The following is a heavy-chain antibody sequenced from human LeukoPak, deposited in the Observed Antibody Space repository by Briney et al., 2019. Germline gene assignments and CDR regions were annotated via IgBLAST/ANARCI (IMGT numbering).Heavy chain of an antibody. Sequence: GGSLRLSCAASGFTFSSFGLQWVRQAPGKGLEWVAVIRYDGSDKYYADFVKGRFTISRDNSKDTLYLQMNSLRAEDTAVYYCAKTPGGSSDYWGQGTLVTVSS. V-gene: IGHV3-30*02. CDR3: AKTPGGSSDY. D-gene: IGHD2-15*01. CDR2: IRYDGSDK. J-gene: IGHJ4*02. CDR1: GFTFSSFG.